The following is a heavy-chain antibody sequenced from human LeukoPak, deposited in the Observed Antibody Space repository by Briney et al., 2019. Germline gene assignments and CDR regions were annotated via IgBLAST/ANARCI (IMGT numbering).Heavy chain of an antibody. CDR2: ISTSGSTI. J-gene: IGHJ4*02. CDR1: GFTFSDYY. D-gene: IGHD3-10*01. V-gene: IGHV3-11*04. CDR3: AGASYGSGIDY. Sequence: TGGSLRLPCAASGFTFSDYYMSWIRQAPGKGLEWVSYISTSGSTIYNADSVKGRFTISRDNAKKSLYLQMNSLRAEDTAVYYCAGASYGSGIDYWGQGTLATVSS.